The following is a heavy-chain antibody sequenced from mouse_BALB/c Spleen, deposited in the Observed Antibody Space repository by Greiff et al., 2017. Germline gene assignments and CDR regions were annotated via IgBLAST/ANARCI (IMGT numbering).Heavy chain of an antibody. D-gene: IGHD1-3*01. CDR1: GFTFSSFG. CDR3: ARLYEAMDY. CDR2: ISSGSSTI. V-gene: IGHV5-17*02. J-gene: IGHJ4*01. Sequence: EVKLVESGGGLVQPGGSRKLSCAASGFTFSSFGMHWVRQAPEKGLEWVAYISSGSSTIYYADTVKGRFTISRDNPKNTLFLQMTSLRSEDTAMYYCARLYEAMDYWGQGTSVTVSS.